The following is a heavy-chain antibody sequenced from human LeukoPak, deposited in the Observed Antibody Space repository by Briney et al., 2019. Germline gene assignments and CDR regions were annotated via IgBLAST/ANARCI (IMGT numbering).Heavy chain of an antibody. J-gene: IGHJ6*02. D-gene: IGHD3-10*01. Sequence: GGSLRLSCLVSGFTFSSYSMNWVRQAPGKGLEWVSSISSSSSYIYYADSVKGRFTISRDNAKNSLYLQMNSLRAEDTAVYYCARDAGLLWFGELLIYYYGMDVWGQGTTVTVSS. CDR1: GFTFSSYS. CDR3: ARDAGLLWFGELLIYYYGMDV. V-gene: IGHV3-21*01. CDR2: ISSSSSYI.